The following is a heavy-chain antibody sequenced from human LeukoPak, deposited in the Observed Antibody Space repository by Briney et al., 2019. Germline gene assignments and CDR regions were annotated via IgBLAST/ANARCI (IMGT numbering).Heavy chain of an antibody. V-gene: IGHV6-1*01. CDR1: GDSVSSDSAV. J-gene: IGHJ4*02. CDR3: ARAGKGSGTFDY. Sequence: HSQTLSLTCAISGDSVSSDSAVWNWIRQSPSRGLEWLGRTYYRSKWSNDYAVSVQSRITINPDTSKNQFSLQLNSVTPEDTAMYYCARAGKGSGTFDYWGQGTPVTVSS. D-gene: IGHD2-15*01. CDR2: TYYRSKWSN.